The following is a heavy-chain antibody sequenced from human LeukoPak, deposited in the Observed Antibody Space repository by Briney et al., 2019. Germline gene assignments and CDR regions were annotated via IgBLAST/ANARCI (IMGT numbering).Heavy chain of an antibody. D-gene: IGHD3-16*01. CDR3: AKDGPAGGLGGENFDY. CDR2: IKQDGSEK. V-gene: IGHV3-7*03. CDR1: GFTFSSYW. Sequence: QPGGSLRLSCAASGFTFSSYWMSWVRQAPGKGLEWVANIKQDGSEKYYVDSVKGRFTISRDNSKNTLYLQMNSLRDEETAVYYCAKDGPAGGLGGENFDYWGQGTLVTVSS. J-gene: IGHJ4*02.